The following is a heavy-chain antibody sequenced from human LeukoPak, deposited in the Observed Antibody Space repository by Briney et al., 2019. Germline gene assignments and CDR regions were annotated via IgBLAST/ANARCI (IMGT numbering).Heavy chain of an antibody. CDR3: ARASLYDILTGYYTPYYFDY. J-gene: IGHJ4*02. D-gene: IGHD3-9*01. V-gene: IGHV3-53*01. CDR1: GFTVSSNY. CDR2: IYSGGST. Sequence: GGSLRLSCAASGFTVSSNYMSWVRQAPGKGLEWVSVIYSGGSTYYAGSVKGRFTISRDNSKNTLYLQMNSLRAEDTAVYYCARASLYDILTGYYTPYYFDYWGQGTLVTVSS.